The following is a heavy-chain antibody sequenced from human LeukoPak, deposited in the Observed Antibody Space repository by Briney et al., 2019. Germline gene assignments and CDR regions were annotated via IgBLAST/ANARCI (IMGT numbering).Heavy chain of an antibody. V-gene: IGHV3-53*01. D-gene: IGHD2-2*02. CDR1: GFTVSSNY. CDR3: ARDMGVVPAAIRAFDI. J-gene: IGHJ3*02. Sequence: GGSLRLSCAASGFTVSSNYMSWVRQAPGKGLEWVSVIYSDGTTYYADSVKGRFTISRDNSKNTLYLQMNSLRAEDTAVHYCARDMGVVPAAIRAFDIWGQGTMVTVSS. CDR2: IYSDGTT.